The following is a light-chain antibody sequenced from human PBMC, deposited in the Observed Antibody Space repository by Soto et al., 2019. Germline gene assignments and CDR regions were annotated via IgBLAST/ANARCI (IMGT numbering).Light chain of an antibody. V-gene: IGKV3-15*01. CDR2: GAS. Sequence: MTQSPATLSVSPGERATLSCRASQSVNNNLAWYQQKLGQAPRVLIYGASTRATGIPARFTGSGSGTEFILTITSLQSEDSAGYYCQEYNSWPWTFGQGTKVDIK. CDR3: QEYNSWPWT. CDR1: QSVNNN. J-gene: IGKJ1*01.